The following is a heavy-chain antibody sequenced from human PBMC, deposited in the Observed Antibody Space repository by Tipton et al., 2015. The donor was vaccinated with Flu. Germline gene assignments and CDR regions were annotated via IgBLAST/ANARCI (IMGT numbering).Heavy chain of an antibody. CDR1: SGSIRSTSYF. V-gene: IGHV4-39*01. D-gene: IGHD3-10*02. CDR2: IYPSGTT. Sequence: TLSLTCTVSSGSIRSTSYFCAWIRQPPGKRLELIGSIYPSGTTYYNPSLKSRVTISVDTSKSQFSLKLRSVTAADTAVYYCARLSYYDVDLRNFYFDYWGLGALVTVSS. CDR3: ARLSYYDVDLRNFYFDY. J-gene: IGHJ4*02.